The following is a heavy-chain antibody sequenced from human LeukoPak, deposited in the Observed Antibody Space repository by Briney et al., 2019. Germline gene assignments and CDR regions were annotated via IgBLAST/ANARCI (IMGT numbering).Heavy chain of an antibody. J-gene: IGHJ4*02. Sequence: GGSLRLSCAASGFTFSSYGMHWVRQAPGKGLEWVAVISYDGSNKYYADSVKGRFTISRDNSKNTLYLQMNSLGAEDTAVYYCAKAAGKWLRTYFDYWGQGTLVTVSS. V-gene: IGHV3-30*18. D-gene: IGHD5-18*01. CDR2: ISYDGSNK. CDR3: AKAAGKWLRTYFDY. CDR1: GFTFSSYG.